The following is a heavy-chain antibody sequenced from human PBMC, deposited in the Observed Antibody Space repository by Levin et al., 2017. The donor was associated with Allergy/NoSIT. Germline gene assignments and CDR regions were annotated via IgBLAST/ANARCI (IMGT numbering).Heavy chain of an antibody. Sequence: PGGSLRLSCAASGCTFSTHSMNWVRQAPGKGLEWVSYISRGSDTIYYADSVKGRFTISRDNAKNSLYLQMNSLRDEDTAVYYCARDIAASADPFDYWGQGTLVTVSS. CDR2: ISRGSDTI. CDR1: GCTFSTHS. D-gene: IGHD6-13*01. CDR3: ARDIAASADPFDY. V-gene: IGHV3-48*02. J-gene: IGHJ4*02.